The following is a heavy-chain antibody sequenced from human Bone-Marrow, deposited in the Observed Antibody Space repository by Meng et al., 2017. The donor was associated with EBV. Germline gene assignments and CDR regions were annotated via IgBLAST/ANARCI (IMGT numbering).Heavy chain of an antibody. CDR2: SYYSGST. J-gene: IGHJ4*02. CDR3: ARAHTLGELSSAGY. D-gene: IGHD3-16*02. CDR1: GGSISSSGYY. V-gene: IGHV4-30-4*01. Sequence: QVQLQESGPGLVKPSXXLXLTCGXAGGSISSSGYYWSWIRQPPGKGLEWIGYSYYSGSTYYNPSLKSRVTISVDTSKNQFSLKLTSVTAADTAVYYCARAHTLGELSSAGYWGQGTLVTVSS.